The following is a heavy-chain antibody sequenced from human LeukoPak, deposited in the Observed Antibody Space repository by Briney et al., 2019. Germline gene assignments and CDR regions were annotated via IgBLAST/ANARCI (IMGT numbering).Heavy chain of an antibody. Sequence: SVTLSLTCAVYGESFDGFYWNWIRQPPGKGLEWIGEINYSGMSDYNPALKSRVAISADSSKRQFSLDLTSVTAADTAVYYCAIRLATSRLATATTWFDPWGQGTLVSVSS. CDR1: GESFDGFY. D-gene: IGHD3-9*01. J-gene: IGHJ5*02. CDR3: AIRLATSRLATATTWFDP. V-gene: IGHV4-34*01. CDR2: INYSGMS.